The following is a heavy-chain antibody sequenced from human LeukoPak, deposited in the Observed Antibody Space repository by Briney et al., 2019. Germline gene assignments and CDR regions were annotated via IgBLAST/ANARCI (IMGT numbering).Heavy chain of an antibody. Sequence: PSETLSLTCTVSGGSISSSGYYWGWIRQPPGKGLEWIGSIYYSGSTYYNPSLKSRVTISVDTSKNQFSLKLSSVTAADTAVYYCAGYSWRAGGVLFDPWGQGTLVTVSS. J-gene: IGHJ5*02. CDR2: IYYSGST. CDR1: GGSISSSGYY. D-gene: IGHD3-16*01. V-gene: IGHV4-39*01. CDR3: AGYSWRAGGVLFDP.